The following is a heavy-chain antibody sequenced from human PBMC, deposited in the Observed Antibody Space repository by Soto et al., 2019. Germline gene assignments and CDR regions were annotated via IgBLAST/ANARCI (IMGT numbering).Heavy chain of an antibody. V-gene: IGHV1-18*01. Sequence: ASVKVSCKASGYTFTSYAMHWVRQAPGQRLEWMGWISAYNGNTNYAQKLQGRVTMTTDTSTSTAYMELRSLRSDDTAVYYCARGHRKDWFDPWGQGTLVTVSS. CDR3: ARGHRKDWFDP. CDR2: ISAYNGNT. CDR1: GYTFTSYA. J-gene: IGHJ5*02.